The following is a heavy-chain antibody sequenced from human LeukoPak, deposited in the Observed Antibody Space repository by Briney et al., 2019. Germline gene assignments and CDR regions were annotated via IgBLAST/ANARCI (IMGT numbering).Heavy chain of an antibody. CDR2: ISGTGSST. Sequence: GGSLRLSCVASGFTFSRFAMSWVRQAPGKGLEGFSGISGTGSSTYYADSVKGRLTISRDNSKNTLYLQMHSLRADDTAVYYCAKKIKAAHYSSGCFDYWGQGALVTVSS. CDR3: AKKIKAAHYSSGCFDY. V-gene: IGHV3-23*01. D-gene: IGHD6-19*01. CDR1: GFTFSRFA. J-gene: IGHJ4*02.